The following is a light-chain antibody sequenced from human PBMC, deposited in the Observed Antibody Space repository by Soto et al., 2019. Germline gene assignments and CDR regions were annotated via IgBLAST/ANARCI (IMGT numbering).Light chain of an antibody. CDR3: QSYDSSLIVSKV. V-gene: IGLV1-40*01. CDR1: SSNLGAGYD. J-gene: IGLJ1*01. Sequence: QSVLTQPPSVSGAPGQRVTISCSGSSSNLGAGYDVQWYRQFPGTAPKLLIYANSVRPSGVPDRFSGSKSGTSASLAITGLQAEDEDDYYCQSYDSSLIVSKVFGNGTKVTV. CDR2: ANS.